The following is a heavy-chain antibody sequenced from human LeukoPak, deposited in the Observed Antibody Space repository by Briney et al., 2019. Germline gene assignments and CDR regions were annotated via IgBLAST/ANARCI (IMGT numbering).Heavy chain of an antibody. CDR2: ISAYNGNT. Sequence: GASVKVSFKASGYTFTSYGISWVRQAPGQGLEWMGWISAYNGNTNYAQKLQGRVTMTTDTSTSTAYMELRSLRSDDTAVYYCAREGLGIAAAGTLGSGDYYYYMDVWGKGTTVTVSS. D-gene: IGHD6-13*01. J-gene: IGHJ6*03. CDR3: AREGLGIAAAGTLGSGDYYYYMDV. CDR1: GYTFTSYG. V-gene: IGHV1-18*01.